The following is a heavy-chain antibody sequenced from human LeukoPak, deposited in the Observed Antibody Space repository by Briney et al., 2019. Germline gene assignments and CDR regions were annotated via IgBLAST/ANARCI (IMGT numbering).Heavy chain of an antibody. CDR2: ISAYNGNT. Sequence: ASVKVSCKASGYTFTSYGISWVRQAPGQGLEWMGWISAYNGNTNYAQKLQGRVTMTTDTSTSTAYMELRSLRSDDTAVYYCARDVWNWNYGYPYYYYGMDVWGQGTTVTVSS. D-gene: IGHD1-7*01. CDR3: ARDVWNWNYGYPYYYYGMDV. J-gene: IGHJ6*02. V-gene: IGHV1-18*01. CDR1: GYTFTSYG.